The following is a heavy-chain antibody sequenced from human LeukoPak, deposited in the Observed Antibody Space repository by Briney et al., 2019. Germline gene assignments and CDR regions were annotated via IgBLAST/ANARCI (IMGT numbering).Heavy chain of an antibody. J-gene: IGHJ4*02. V-gene: IGHV4-39*01. Sequence: SSXSYYWGWIRXPPGKGLEWIGSIYYSGSTYYNPSLKSRVTISVDTSKNQFSPKLSSVTAADTAVYYCARAPYYFDYWGQGTLVTVSS. CDR2: IYYSGST. CDR3: ARAPYYFDY. CDR1: SSXSYY.